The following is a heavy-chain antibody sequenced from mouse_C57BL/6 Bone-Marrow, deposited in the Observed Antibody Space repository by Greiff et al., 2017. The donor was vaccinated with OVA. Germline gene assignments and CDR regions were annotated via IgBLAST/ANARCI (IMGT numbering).Heavy chain of an antibody. CDR1: GYTFTDYY. D-gene: IGHD2-3*01. CDR3: ARRGYDGYAWFAY. J-gene: IGHJ3*01. Sequence: QLQQSGAELVRPGASVKLSCKASGYTFTDYYINWVKQRPGQGLEWIARIYPGSGNTYYNEKFKGKATLTAEKSSSTAYMQLSSLTSEDSAVYFCARRGYDGYAWFAYWGQGTLVTVSA. V-gene: IGHV1-76*01. CDR2: IYPGSGNT.